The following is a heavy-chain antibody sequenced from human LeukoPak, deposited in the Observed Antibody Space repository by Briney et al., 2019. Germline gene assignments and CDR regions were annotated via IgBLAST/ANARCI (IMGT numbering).Heavy chain of an antibody. Sequence: SETLSLTCTVSGGSISTYFWSWIRQPAGKGLEWIGRIYASGKTNYNPSLKSRVTMSVDTPKNQFSLKMSSVTAADTAVYYCARALLIKLGGYAFDIWGQGTTVTVSS. CDR3: ARALLIKLGGYAFDI. V-gene: IGHV4-4*07. D-gene: IGHD2-21*01. CDR2: IYASGKT. CDR1: GGSISTYF. J-gene: IGHJ3*02.